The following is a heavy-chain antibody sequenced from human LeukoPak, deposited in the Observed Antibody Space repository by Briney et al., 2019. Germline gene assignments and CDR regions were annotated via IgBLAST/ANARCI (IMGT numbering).Heavy chain of an antibody. D-gene: IGHD6-13*01. J-gene: IGHJ5*02. Sequence: AASVKVSCTASGYTFTSYYMHWVRQAPGQGLEWMGIINPSGGSTSYAQKFQGRVTMTRDTSTSTVYMELSSLRSEDTAVYYCARDGGSWYGAETNWFDPWGQGTLVTVSS. CDR2: INPSGGST. CDR1: GYTFTSYY. CDR3: ARDGGSWYGAETNWFDP. V-gene: IGHV1-46*01.